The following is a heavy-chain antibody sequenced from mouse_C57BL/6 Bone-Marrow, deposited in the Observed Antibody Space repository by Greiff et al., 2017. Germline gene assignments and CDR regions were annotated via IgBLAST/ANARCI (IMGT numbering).Heavy chain of an antibody. J-gene: IGHJ3*01. CDR3: TRKCYYYGSSFAY. CDR1: GYTFTDYE. Sequence: QVQLQQSGAELVRPGASVTLSCKASGYTFTDYEMHWVKQTPVNGLEWIGAIDPETGGTAYNQKFKGKAILTADKSSSTAYMELRSLTSEDSAVYYCTRKCYYYGSSFAYWGQGTLVTVSA. D-gene: IGHD1-1*01. V-gene: IGHV1-15*01. CDR2: IDPETGGT.